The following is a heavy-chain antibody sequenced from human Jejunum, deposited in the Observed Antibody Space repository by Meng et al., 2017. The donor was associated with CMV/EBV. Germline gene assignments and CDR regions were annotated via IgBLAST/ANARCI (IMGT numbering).Heavy chain of an antibody. CDR3: ARGGQQEVYFFDY. Sequence: KASGYSFPMYGISWVRQAPGQGLEWMGWISPYHGNTKYVQNLQGRVTMTTDTSTTTAYMELRNLRSDDTAIYYCARGGQQEVYFFDYWGQGTLVTVSS. D-gene: IGHD6-13*01. CDR1: GYSFPMYG. CDR2: ISPYHGNT. J-gene: IGHJ4*02. V-gene: IGHV1-18*01.